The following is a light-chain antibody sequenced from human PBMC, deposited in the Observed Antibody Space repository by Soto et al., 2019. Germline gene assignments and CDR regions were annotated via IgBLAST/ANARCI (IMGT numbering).Light chain of an antibody. CDR2: GNS. Sequence: QSVLTQPPSVSGAPGQRVTISCTGSSSNIGAGYDVHWYQQLPGTAPKLLIYGNSNRPSGVPDRFSGSKSGTSASLAITGLQAEDEAAYYCQSYYSSLSGSNVFGTGTKLTVL. CDR1: SSNIGAGYD. CDR3: QSYYSSLSGSNV. V-gene: IGLV1-40*01. J-gene: IGLJ1*01.